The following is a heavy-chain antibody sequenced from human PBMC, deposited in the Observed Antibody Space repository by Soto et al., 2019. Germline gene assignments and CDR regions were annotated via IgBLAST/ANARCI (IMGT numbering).Heavy chain of an antibody. D-gene: IGHD1-7*01. Sequence: EVQLLESGGGLVQPGGSLRVSCAASGFTFSSYAMSWVRQAPGKGLEWVSAISSSGGSTNYADSVKGRVTISRDNSKNTLYLQMNSLRGEDTAVYYCAKRPTTYYFDYWGQGTLVTVSS. CDR3: AKRPTTYYFDY. J-gene: IGHJ4*02. V-gene: IGHV3-23*01. CDR1: GFTFSSYA. CDR2: ISSSGGST.